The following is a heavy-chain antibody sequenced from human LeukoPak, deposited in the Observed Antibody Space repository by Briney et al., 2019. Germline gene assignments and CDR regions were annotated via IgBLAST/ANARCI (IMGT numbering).Heavy chain of an antibody. Sequence: PGGSLRLSCTTSGLAFDDFAMSWVRRPAGKGLEWVGFIRRRAYGGAAEYAASVKGRFIISRDDSKGIAYLQMNSLKTEDTAVYYCSRNGLVDFDYWGQGSRVLVSP. V-gene: IGHV3-49*04. CDR3: SRNGLVDFDY. CDR1: GLAFDDFA. CDR2: IRRRAYGGAA. J-gene: IGHJ4*02.